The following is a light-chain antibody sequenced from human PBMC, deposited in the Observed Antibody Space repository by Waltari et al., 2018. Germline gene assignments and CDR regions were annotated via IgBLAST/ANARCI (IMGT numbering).Light chain of an antibody. V-gene: IGKV3-15*01. J-gene: IGKJ4*01. CDR1: QSVGTD. CDR2: DVS. Sequence: EVVMTQSPVTLSVSPGETATLFCRASQSVGTDLAWYQQRPGQAPRRLIYDVSTRATAIPDRFRGSGSATEFTLTISSLESEDFAVYYCQQYKKWPPLTFGGGTKVDIK. CDR3: QQYKKWPPLT.